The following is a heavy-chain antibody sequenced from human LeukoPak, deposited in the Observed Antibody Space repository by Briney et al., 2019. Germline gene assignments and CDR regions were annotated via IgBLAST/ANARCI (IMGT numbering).Heavy chain of an antibody. V-gene: IGHV3-23*01. CDR1: GFTFSNYA. Sequence: GGSLRLSCAASGFTFSNYAMSWVRQAPGKGLEWVSAISGSGGSTYYADSVKGRFTISRDNSKNTLYLQMNSLRAEDTAVYYCAKASAMIVVVSKHFDYWGQGTLVTVSS. CDR3: AKASAMIVVVSKHFDY. D-gene: IGHD3-22*01. CDR2: ISGSGGST. J-gene: IGHJ4*02.